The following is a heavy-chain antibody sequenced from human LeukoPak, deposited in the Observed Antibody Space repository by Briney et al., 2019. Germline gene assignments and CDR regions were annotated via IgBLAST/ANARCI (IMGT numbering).Heavy chain of an antibody. J-gene: IGHJ4*02. V-gene: IGHV4-34*01. CDR3: ARGRSDYDWGSYRMYYFDY. CDR1: GGSFSGYY. CDR2: INHSGST. Sequence: SETLSLTCAVYGGSFSGYYWSWIRQPPGKGLEWIGEINHSGSTNYNPSLKSRVTISVDTSKNQFSLKLSSVTAADTAVYYCARGRSDYDWGSYRMYYFDYWGQGTLVTVSS. D-gene: IGHD3-16*02.